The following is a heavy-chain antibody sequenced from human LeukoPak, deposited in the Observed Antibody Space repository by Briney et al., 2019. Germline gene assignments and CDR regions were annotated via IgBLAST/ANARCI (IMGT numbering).Heavy chain of an antibody. CDR3: TRVLGGSSSPLTIDY. D-gene: IGHD6-13*01. CDR2: IRSKAYGGTT. J-gene: IGHJ4*02. CDR1: GFTFGDYA. V-gene: IGHV3-49*04. Sequence: AGGSLRLSCTASGFTFGDYAMSWVRQAPGKGLEWVGFIRSKAYGGTTEYAASVKGRFTISRDDSKSIAYLQMNSLKTEDTAVYYCTRVLGGSSSPLTIDYWGLGTLVTVSS.